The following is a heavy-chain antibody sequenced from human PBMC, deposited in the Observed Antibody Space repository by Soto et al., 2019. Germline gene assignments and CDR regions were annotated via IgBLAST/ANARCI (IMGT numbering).Heavy chain of an antibody. J-gene: IGHJ6*02. CDR2: IYSGGST. Sequence: GGSLRLSCAASGFTVSSNYMSWVRQAPGKGLEWVSVIYSGGSTYYADSVKGRFTISRDNSKNTLYLQMNSLRAEDTAVYYCASGYYDSSGYPIYGMDVWGQGTTVTVS. D-gene: IGHD3-22*01. CDR3: ASGYYDSSGYPIYGMDV. CDR1: GFTVSSNY. V-gene: IGHV3-53*01.